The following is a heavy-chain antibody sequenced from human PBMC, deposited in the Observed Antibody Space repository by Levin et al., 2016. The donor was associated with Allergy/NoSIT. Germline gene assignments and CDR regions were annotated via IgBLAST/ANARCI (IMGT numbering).Heavy chain of an antibody. CDR3: ARGGLQRYYYGMDV. J-gene: IGHJ6*02. CDR2: IYYSGST. V-gene: IGHV4-31*03. Sequence: SETLSLTCTVSGGSISSGGYYWSWIRQHPGKGLEWIGYIYYSGSTYYNPSLKSRVTISVDTSKNQFSLKLSSVTAADTAVYCCARGGLQRYYYGMDVWGQGTTVTVSS. CDR1: GGSISSGGYY. D-gene: IGHD5-24*01.